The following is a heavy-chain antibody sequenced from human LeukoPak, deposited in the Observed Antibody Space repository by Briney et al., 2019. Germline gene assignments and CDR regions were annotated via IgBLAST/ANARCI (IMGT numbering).Heavy chain of an antibody. J-gene: IGHJ5*02. CDR1: GFTFSSYS. CDR3: AREVVAATHNWFDP. V-gene: IGHV3-21*01. Sequence: GGSLRLSCAASGFTFSSYSMNWVRQAPGKGLEWVSSISSSSSYIYYADSVKGRFTISRDNAKNSLYLQMNSLRAEDTAVYYCAREVVAATHNWFDPWGQGTLVTASS. D-gene: IGHD2-15*01. CDR2: ISSSSSYI.